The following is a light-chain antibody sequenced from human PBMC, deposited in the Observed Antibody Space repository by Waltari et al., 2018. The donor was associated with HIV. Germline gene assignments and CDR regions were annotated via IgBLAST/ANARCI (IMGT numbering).Light chain of an antibody. J-gene: IGKJ1*01. Sequence: EIVITQSPATLSVSPGESATLSCRASQTVRSSLAWYQQKPGQAPRLLIYDASTRAAGIPDRFSGSGSGTEFTLTISSLQSEDSAVYFCQQYNIWPPWSFGPGTKVEIK. V-gene: IGKV3-15*01. CDR2: DAS. CDR3: QQYNIWPPWS. CDR1: QTVRSS.